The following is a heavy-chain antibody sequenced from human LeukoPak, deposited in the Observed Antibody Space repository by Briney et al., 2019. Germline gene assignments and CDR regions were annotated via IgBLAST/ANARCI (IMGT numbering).Heavy chain of an antibody. Sequence: SETLSLTCTVPGGSISSSSYYWGWIRQPPGKGLEWIGSIYYSGSTYYNPSLKSRVTISVDTSKNQFSLKLSSVTAADTAVYYCARGTVLLWFGELRTWGQGTLVTVSS. D-gene: IGHD3-10*01. J-gene: IGHJ5*02. CDR2: IYYSGST. CDR1: GGSISSSSYY. V-gene: IGHV4-39*07. CDR3: ARGTVLLWFGELRT.